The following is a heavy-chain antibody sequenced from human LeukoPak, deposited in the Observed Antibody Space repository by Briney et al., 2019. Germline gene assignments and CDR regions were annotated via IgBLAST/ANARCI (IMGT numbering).Heavy chain of an antibody. CDR3: AKALLGQLVSCFDY. Sequence: PGGSLRLSCAASGFTLSSCAMSWVRQAPGRGLEWVSAIRDDGTWYADSVKGRFTISRDSSKNTLYLQMNSLRAEDTAVYYCAKALLGQLVSCFDYWGQGTLVTVSS. CDR2: IRDDGT. D-gene: IGHD6-6*01. CDR1: GFTLSSCA. V-gene: IGHV3-23*01. J-gene: IGHJ4*02.